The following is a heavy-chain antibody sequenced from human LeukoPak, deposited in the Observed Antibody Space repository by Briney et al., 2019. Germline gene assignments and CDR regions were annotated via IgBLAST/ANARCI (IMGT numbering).Heavy chain of an antibody. J-gene: IGHJ6*04. Sequence: PSETLSLTCTVSGGSINNRSSYWGWIRQPAGKGLEWIGRIYTSGSTNYNPSLKSRVTISVDTSKNQFSLKLSSVTAADTAVYYCASGYSRRMDVWGKGTTVTVSS. CDR1: GGSINNRSSY. V-gene: IGHV4-61*02. CDR3: ASGYSRRMDV. CDR2: IYTSGST. D-gene: IGHD6-13*01.